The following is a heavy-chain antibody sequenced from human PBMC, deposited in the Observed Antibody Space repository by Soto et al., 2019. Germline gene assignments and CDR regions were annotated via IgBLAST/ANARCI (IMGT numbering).Heavy chain of an antibody. CDR2: INHSGST. D-gene: IGHD6-6*01. Sequence: SETLSLTCAVYGGSFSGYYWSWIRQPPGKGLEWIGEINHSGSTNYNPSLKSRVTISVDTSKNQFSLKLSSVTAADTAVYYCARGRVAARPRAFDYWGRGTLVTVSS. CDR1: GGSFSGYY. CDR3: ARGRVAARPRAFDY. V-gene: IGHV4-34*01. J-gene: IGHJ4*02.